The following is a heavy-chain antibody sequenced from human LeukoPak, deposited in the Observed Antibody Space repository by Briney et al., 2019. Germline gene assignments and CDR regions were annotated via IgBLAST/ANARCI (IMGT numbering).Heavy chain of an antibody. CDR2: IYHSGST. Sequence: SQTLSLTCTVSGGSISSGGYYWSWIRQPPGKGLEWIGCIYHSGSTYYNPSLKSRVTISVDRSKNQLSLKLSSVTAADTAVYYCAREGAALAYWGQGTLVTVSS. CDR3: AREGAALAY. V-gene: IGHV4-30-2*01. J-gene: IGHJ4*02. CDR1: GGSISSGGYY. D-gene: IGHD6-6*01.